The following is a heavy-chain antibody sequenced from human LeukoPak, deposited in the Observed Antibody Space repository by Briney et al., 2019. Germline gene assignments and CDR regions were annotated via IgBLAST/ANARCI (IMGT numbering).Heavy chain of an antibody. J-gene: IGHJ6*03. CDR1: GGSVSSGYHY. Sequence: SETLSLTCTVSGGSVSSGYHYWSWIRQPPGKNLEWIGYISYSGSTSYNPSLESRVSISVETSKNQFSLKLNSVTAADTAIYYCARVTPGYTGGGADYYYMDVWGKGTTVTVSS. V-gene: IGHV4-30-4*08. D-gene: IGHD6-25*01. CDR2: ISYSGST. CDR3: ARVTPGYTGGGADYYYMDV.